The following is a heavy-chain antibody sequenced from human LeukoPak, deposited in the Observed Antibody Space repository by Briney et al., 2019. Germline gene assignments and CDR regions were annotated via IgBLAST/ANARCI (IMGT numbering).Heavy chain of an antibody. CDR2: ISGSGGST. D-gene: IGHD4-11*01. V-gene: IGHV3-23*01. J-gene: IGHJ5*01. Sequence: TGGSLRLSCVASGFTFSSYAMSWVRQAPGKGLEWVSAISGSGGSTYYADSVKGRFTISRDNSKNTLHLQMNSLRAEDTAVYYCAKDLHDYGNYVGWFDSWGQGTLVTVSS. CDR1: GFTFSSYA. CDR3: AKDLHDYGNYVGWFDS.